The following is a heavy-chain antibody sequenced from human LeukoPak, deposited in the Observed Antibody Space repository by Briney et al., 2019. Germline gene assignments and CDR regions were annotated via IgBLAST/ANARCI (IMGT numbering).Heavy chain of an antibody. V-gene: IGHV1-18*01. CDR2: ISAYNGNT. CDR1: GYTFTSYG. CDR3: AREPQGYSYGSYYYGMDV. Sequence: ASVKVSCKASGYTFTSYGISWVRQAPGQGLEWMGWISAYNGNTNYAQKLQGRVTMTTDTSPSTDYMELRSLRSDDTAVYYSAREPQGYSYGSYYYGMDVWGQGTTVTVSS. D-gene: IGHD5-18*01. J-gene: IGHJ6*02.